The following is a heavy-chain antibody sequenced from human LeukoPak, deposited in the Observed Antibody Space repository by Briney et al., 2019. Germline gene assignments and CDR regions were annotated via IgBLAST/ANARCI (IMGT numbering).Heavy chain of an antibody. Sequence: SETLPLTCAVYGGSFSGYYWSWIRQPPGKGLEWIGEIIHRGSTNYNPSLKSRLTISVDTSKNQFSLKLSSVTAADTAVYYCARGDTVAARPGRFDYWGQGTLVTVSS. V-gene: IGHV4-34*01. J-gene: IGHJ4*02. CDR2: IIHRGST. D-gene: IGHD6-6*01. CDR1: GGSFSGYY. CDR3: ARGDTVAARPGRFDY.